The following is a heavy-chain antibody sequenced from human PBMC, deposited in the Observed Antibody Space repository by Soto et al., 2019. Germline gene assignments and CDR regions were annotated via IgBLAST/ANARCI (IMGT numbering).Heavy chain of an antibody. CDR1: GFSFSVYA. J-gene: IGHJ4*02. D-gene: IGHD4-17*01. CDR3: AEALYGGNDY. Sequence: EVQLLESGGGLVQPGGSLRLSCAASGFSFSVYAMSWVRQAPGKGLESVSSISGRGTTTSYADSVKGRFTISRDNSKETPYVEMNSLRVGDTGVYYCAEALYGGNDYWGQGTLVTVSP. V-gene: IGHV3-23*01. CDR2: ISGRGTTT.